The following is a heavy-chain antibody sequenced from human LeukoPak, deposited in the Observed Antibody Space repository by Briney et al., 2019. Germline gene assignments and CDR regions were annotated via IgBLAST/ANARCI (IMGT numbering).Heavy chain of an antibody. CDR3: GRDALVGHFSYYYMDV. Sequence: SETLSLTCTVSGGAIRSHYWTWIRQSPVKGLEWIGDVSNSGSTSYNPSLKSRVTISIDTTKNQFSLKLRSVTAADTAVYYCGRDALVGHFSYYYMDVWGKGTRSPSP. CDR2: VSNSGST. V-gene: IGHV4-59*11. D-gene: IGHD2-21*01. J-gene: IGHJ6*03. CDR1: GGAIRSHY.